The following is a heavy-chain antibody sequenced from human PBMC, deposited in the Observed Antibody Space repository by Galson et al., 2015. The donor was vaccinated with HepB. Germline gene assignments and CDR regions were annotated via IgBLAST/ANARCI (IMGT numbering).Heavy chain of an antibody. CDR3: ARHVWLSGELLWFGELFEHAFDI. Sequence: SETLSLTCTVSGGSISSYYWSWIRQPPGKGLEWVGYIYYSGSTNYNPSLKSRVTISVDTSKNQFSLKLSSVTAADTAVYYCARHVWLSGELLWFGELFEHAFDIWGQGTMVTVSS. CDR1: GGSISSYY. V-gene: IGHV4-59*08. D-gene: IGHD3-10*01. CDR2: IYYSGST. J-gene: IGHJ3*02.